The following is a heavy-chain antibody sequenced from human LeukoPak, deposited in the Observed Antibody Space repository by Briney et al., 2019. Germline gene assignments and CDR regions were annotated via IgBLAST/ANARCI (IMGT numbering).Heavy chain of an antibody. CDR3: ARRGDRGSGNWFDP. CDR2: ISYSGST. J-gene: IGHJ5*02. CDR1: GGSISCYY. Sequence: PSEPLSLTCTVSGGSISCYYGSWIRQPPEEGLEWRGNISYSGSTKYNPSLQSRVTISVDTSKNPFSLKMSSVTAADTAVYYCARRGDRGSGNWFDPWGQGTLVTVSS. V-gene: IGHV4-59*12. D-gene: IGHD3-22*01.